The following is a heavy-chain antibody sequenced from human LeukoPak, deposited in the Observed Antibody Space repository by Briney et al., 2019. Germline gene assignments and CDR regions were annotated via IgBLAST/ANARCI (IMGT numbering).Heavy chain of an antibody. CDR1: GGSISSYY. D-gene: IGHD3-10*01. V-gene: IGHV4-4*09. CDR3: ARGGSLITMASL. Sequence: PSETLSLTCTVSGGSISSYYWSWIRQPPGKGLEWVGYIYTSGSTNYNPSLKSRVTISVDTSKNQFSLQLSSVTAADTAVYYCARGGSLITMASLWGQGTLVTVSS. CDR2: IYTSGST. J-gene: IGHJ4*02.